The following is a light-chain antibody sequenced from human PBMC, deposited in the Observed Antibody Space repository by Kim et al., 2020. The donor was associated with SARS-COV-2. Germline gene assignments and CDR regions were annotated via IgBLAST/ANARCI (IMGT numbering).Light chain of an antibody. J-gene: IGLJ3*02. CDR2: EDT. Sequence: SYELTQPPSVSVSPGQTARITCSGDAFPRQYSYWYQQKPGQAPVLIIYEDTERPSGIPERFSGSSPGSTVTLSITGVQPEDESDYYCQSADNSGTWMFGGGTQLTVL. CDR3: QSADNSGTWM. CDR1: AFPRQY. V-gene: IGLV3-25*03.